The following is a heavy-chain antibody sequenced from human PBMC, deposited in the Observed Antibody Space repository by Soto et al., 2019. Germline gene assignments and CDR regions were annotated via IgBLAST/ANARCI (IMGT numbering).Heavy chain of an antibody. D-gene: IGHD5-18*01. J-gene: IGHJ4*02. CDR2: ISYDGSKK. Sequence: QVQLVESGGGVVQPGRSLRLSCAASGFTFSSYAVHWVRQAPGKGLEWVAVISYDGSKKYYADSVEGRFTISRDNSKNTLYLQMSSLSAEDTAVYYCARTVRGYSYGYVDYWGQGTLVTVSS. CDR1: GFTFSSYA. CDR3: ARTVRGYSYGYVDY. V-gene: IGHV3-30-3*01.